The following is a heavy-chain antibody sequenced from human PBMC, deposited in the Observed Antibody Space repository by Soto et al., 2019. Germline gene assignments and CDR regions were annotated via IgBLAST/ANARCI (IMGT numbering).Heavy chain of an antibody. CDR3: ARGAYNWNYYYYYMDV. J-gene: IGHJ6*03. CDR2: IYYSGST. CDR1: GGSISSYY. V-gene: IGHV4-59*01. D-gene: IGHD1-20*01. Sequence: SETLSLTCTVSGGSISSYYWSWIRQPPGKGLEWIGYIYYSGSTNYNPSLKSRVTISVDTSKNQFSLKLSSVTAADTAVYYCARGAYNWNYYYYYMDVWGKGTTVTVSS.